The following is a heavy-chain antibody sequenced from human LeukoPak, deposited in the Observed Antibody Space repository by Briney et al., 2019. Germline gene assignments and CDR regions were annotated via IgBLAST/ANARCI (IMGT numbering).Heavy chain of an antibody. V-gene: IGHV1-46*01. CDR1: GYTFTSHG. Sequence: ASVKVSCKASGYTFTSHGISWVRQAPGQGLDWMGIINPHGGSTSYPQKFQGRVTMTSDTSTGTVYMDLNSLTSEDTAVYYCAGGRQLGRFDYWGQGTLVTVSS. D-gene: IGHD3-16*01. J-gene: IGHJ4*02. CDR2: INPHGGST. CDR3: AGGRQLGRFDY.